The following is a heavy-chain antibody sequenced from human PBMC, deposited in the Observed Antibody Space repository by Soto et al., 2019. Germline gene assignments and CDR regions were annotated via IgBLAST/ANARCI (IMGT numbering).Heavy chain of an antibody. CDR2: IHYSGTT. CDR1: GTSISSYY. V-gene: IGHV4-59*01. J-gene: IGHJ4*02. Sequence: ETLSLTCTVSGTSISSYYWSWIRQPPGKGLEWIANIHYSGTTNYNPSLASLVTLSVDTSKNQFSLKMTSVTAADRAMYFCARYNSYAIDYWGRGTLVTVS. CDR3: ARYNSYAIDY. D-gene: IGHD2-8*01.